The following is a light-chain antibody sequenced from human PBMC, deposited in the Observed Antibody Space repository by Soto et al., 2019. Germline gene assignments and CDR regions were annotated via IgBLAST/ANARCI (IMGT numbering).Light chain of an antibody. V-gene: IGKV4-1*01. CDR1: QSVFYSSNNKNY. J-gene: IGKJ2*01. CDR3: QQYYNIPYT. Sequence: DIVLTQSPDSLAVSLGERATINCKSSQSVFYSSNNKNYLAWYQQKPGQPPKLLIYWASTRESGVPDRFSGSGSGKDFTLTFSSLQAEDGAVYYCQQYYNIPYTFGQGTKLEIK. CDR2: WAS.